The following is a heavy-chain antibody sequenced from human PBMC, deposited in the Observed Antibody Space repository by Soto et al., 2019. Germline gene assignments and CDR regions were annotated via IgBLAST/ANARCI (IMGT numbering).Heavy chain of an antibody. Sequence: GGSLRLSCAASGFTFSGSAMHWVRQASGKGLEWVGRIRSKAKSYATAYAASVKGRLTISRDDSKNRAYLQMNSLKTEDTAVYYCTRFLREDIVVVAQGLDGMDVWGQGTTVTVSS. CDR1: GFTFSGSA. CDR2: IRSKAKSYAT. D-gene: IGHD2-15*01. J-gene: IGHJ6*02. CDR3: TRFLREDIVVVAQGLDGMDV. V-gene: IGHV3-73*01.